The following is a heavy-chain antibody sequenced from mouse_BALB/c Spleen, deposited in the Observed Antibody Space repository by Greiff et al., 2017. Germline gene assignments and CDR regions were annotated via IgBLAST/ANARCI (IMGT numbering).Heavy chain of an antibody. Sequence: VQLQQSGTVLARPGASVKMSCKASGYTFTSYWMHWVKQRPGQGLEWIGAIYPGNSDTSYNQKFKGKAKLTAVTSTSTAYMELSSLTNGDSAVYYCAGMITTKGDYYAMDYWGQGTSVTVSS. CDR1: GYTFTSYW. D-gene: IGHD2-4*01. CDR2: IYPGNSDT. CDR3: AGMITTKGDYYAMDY. V-gene: IGHV1-5*01. J-gene: IGHJ4*01.